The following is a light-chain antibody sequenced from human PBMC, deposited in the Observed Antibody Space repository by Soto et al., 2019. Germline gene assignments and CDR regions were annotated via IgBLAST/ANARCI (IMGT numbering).Light chain of an antibody. CDR3: SSYTSYTTLWV. CDR2: EVT. CDR1: ESDVGNYNY. Sequence: QSALTQPASVSGSPGQSITIYCTGNESDVGNYNYVSLYQQHPGKAPKLIIYEVTSRPSGVSNRFAGSKSGNAASLTISGLQAEDEADYYCSSYTSYTTLWVFGGGTKVTVL. V-gene: IGLV2-14*01. J-gene: IGLJ3*02.